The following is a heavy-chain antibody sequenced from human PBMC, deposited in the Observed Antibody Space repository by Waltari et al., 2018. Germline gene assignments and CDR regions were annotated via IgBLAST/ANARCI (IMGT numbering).Heavy chain of an antibody. V-gene: IGHV3-74*03. CDR1: GVTLRRSW. CDR3: ARAGLLGAFDV. CDR2: INNDGSST. D-gene: IGHD2-15*01. J-gene: IGHJ3*01. Sequence: EVHLVESGGGLVQPGGSLRLSCAASGVTLRRSWLHWVRQSPGKGLMWVSRINNDGSSTLYADSVTGRFTISRDDANNTVSLQRNNLSAEDTALYYCARAGLLGAFDVWGQGTMVTVSS.